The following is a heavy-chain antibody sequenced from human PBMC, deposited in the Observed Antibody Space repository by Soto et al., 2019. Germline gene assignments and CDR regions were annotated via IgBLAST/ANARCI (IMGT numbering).Heavy chain of an antibody. Sequence: PGESLKISCKGSGYSFTSYWIGWVRQMPGKGLEWMGIIYPGDSDTRYSPSFQGQVTISADKSISTAYLQWSSLKASDTAMYYFASPHCRSMGAFDIRAQRTTVTGSS. D-gene: IGHD3-9*01. CDR2: IYPGDSDT. J-gene: IGHJ6*02. CDR3: ASPHCRSMGAFDI. CDR1: GYSFTSYW. V-gene: IGHV5-51*01.